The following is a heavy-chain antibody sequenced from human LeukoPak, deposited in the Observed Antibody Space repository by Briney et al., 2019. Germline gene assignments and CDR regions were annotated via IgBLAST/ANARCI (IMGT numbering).Heavy chain of an antibody. V-gene: IGHV3-30*18. Sequence: QPGGSLRLSCAASGFTFSSYGMHWVRQAPGKGLEWVAVISYDGRNKYYADSVKGRFTICRDNSKNTLYLQMNSLRAEDTAVYYCAKGGCSGGSCHYGMDVWGQGTTVTVSS. CDR3: AKGGCSGGSCHYGMDV. J-gene: IGHJ6*02. D-gene: IGHD2-15*01. CDR1: GFTFSSYG. CDR2: ISYDGRNK.